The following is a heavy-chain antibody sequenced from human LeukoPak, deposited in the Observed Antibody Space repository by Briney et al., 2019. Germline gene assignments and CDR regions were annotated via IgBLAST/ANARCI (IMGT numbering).Heavy chain of an antibody. CDR2: INPDGSDT. V-gene: IGHV3-7*01. J-gene: IGHJ4*02. Sequence: GGSLRLSCAASGFTFRTNWMSWVRQAPGKGLEWVANINPDGSDTSYLASVKSRFSISRDNPKKSLYLQTNSLRADDTALYYCATHLHWAWDYWRQGTLVTVSS. CDR3: ATHLHWAWDY. CDR1: GFTFRTNW. D-gene: IGHD7-27*01.